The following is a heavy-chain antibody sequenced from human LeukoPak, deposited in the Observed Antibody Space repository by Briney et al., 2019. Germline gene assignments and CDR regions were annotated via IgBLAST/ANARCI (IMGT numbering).Heavy chain of an antibody. V-gene: IGHV4-59*01. J-gene: IGHJ6*03. Sequence: PSETLSLTCTVSGGSISGSYWSWIRQPPGKALDWIGGIYYTGSTNYNPSLKSRVTVSVDTSKDQFSLKLTSVTAADTAVYYCARTGSSWPLYYYYYMDVWGKGTTVTVSS. CDR2: IYYTGST. CDR3: ARTGSSWPLYYYYYMDV. CDR1: GGSISGSY. D-gene: IGHD6-13*01.